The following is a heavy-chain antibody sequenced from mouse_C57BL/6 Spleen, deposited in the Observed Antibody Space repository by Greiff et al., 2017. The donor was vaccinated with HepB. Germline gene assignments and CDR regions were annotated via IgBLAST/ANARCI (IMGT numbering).Heavy chain of an antibody. V-gene: IGHV1-72*01. Sequence: QVQLQQPGAELVKPGASVKLSCKASGYTFTSYWMHWVKQRPGRGLEWIGRIDPNSGGTKYNEKFKSKATLTVDKPSSTAYMQLSSLTSEDSAVYYCSRSDSTYDYPYWYFDVWGTGTTVTVSS. CDR1: GYTFTSYW. CDR3: SRSDSTYDYPYWYFDV. CDR2: IDPNSGGT. J-gene: IGHJ1*03. D-gene: IGHD2-4*01.